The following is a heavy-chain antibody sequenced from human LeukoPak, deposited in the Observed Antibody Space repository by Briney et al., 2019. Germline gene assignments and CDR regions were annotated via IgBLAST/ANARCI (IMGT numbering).Heavy chain of an antibody. CDR1: GGTFSSYA. J-gene: IGHJ4*02. CDR2: IIPILGIA. V-gene: IGHV1-69*04. D-gene: IGHD5-18*01. CDR3: AKVLPGYSYGTYYFDY. Sequence: ASVKVSCKASGGTFSSYAIRWVRQAPGQGLEWMGRIIPILGIANYAQKFQGRGTITADNSTSTAYMELSRLSSEATAVYYCAKVLPGYSYGTYYFDYWGQGTLVTVSS.